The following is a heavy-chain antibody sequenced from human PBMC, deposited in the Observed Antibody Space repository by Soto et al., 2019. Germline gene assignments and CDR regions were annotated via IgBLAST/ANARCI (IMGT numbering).Heavy chain of an antibody. Sequence: QVQLVQSGAEVKKPGSSVKVSCKASGGTFSSYAISWVRQAPGQGLEWMGGIIPSFGTANYSQKFQGRVRITADESTSTAYMELSSLRSEDTAVYYCARHPESGITGTTRYGMDVWGQGTTVTVSS. D-gene: IGHD1-20*01. CDR2: IIPSFGTA. CDR1: GGTFSSYA. V-gene: IGHV1-69*01. CDR3: ARHPESGITGTTRYGMDV. J-gene: IGHJ6*02.